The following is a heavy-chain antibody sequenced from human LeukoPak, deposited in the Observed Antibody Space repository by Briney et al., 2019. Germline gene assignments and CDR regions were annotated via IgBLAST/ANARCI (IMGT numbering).Heavy chain of an antibody. D-gene: IGHD6-13*01. V-gene: IGHV1-18*01. CDR1: GYTFTSYG. J-gene: IGHJ4*02. Sequence: ASVKVSCKASGYTFTSYGISWVRQAPGQGLEWMGWISAYNGNTNYAQKLQGRVTMTTDTSTSTAYMELRSLRSDDTAVYYCARDEGLWGVQQSIDYWGQGTLVTVSS. CDR3: ARDEGLWGVQQSIDY. CDR2: ISAYNGNT.